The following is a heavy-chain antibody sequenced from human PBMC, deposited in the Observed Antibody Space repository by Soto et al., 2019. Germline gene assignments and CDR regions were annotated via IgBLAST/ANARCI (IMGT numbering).Heavy chain of an antibody. D-gene: IGHD3-9*01. Sequence: GGSLRLSCAASGFTFDDYTMHWVLQAPGKGLEWVSLISWDGGSTYYADSVKGRFTISRDNSKNSLYLQMNSLRTEDTALYYCAKGGGDILTGYTQEVNYFDYWGQGTLVTVSS. CDR2: ISWDGGST. J-gene: IGHJ4*02. CDR3: AKGGGDILTGYTQEVNYFDY. CDR1: GFTFDDYT. V-gene: IGHV3-43*01.